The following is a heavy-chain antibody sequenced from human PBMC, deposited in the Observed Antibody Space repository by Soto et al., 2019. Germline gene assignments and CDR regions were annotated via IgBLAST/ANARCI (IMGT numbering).Heavy chain of an antibody. CDR3: AGGYPAVTNEKQDAFDI. V-gene: IGHV3-21*01. J-gene: IGHJ3*02. CDR2: ISSSSSYI. Sequence: VQLVESGGGLVQPGGSLRLSCAASGFTFSSYSMNWVRQAPGKGLEWVSSISSSSSYIYYADSVKGRFTISRDNAKNSLYLQRNSLGDEYTAVYYCAGGYPAVTNEKQDAFDIWGQGTMVTVSS. D-gene: IGHD5-12*01. CDR1: GFTFSSYS.